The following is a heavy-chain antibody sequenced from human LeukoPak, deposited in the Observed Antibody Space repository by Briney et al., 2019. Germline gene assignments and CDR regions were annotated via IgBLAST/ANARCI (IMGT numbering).Heavy chain of an antibody. D-gene: IGHD3-22*01. V-gene: IGHV1-18*01. Sequence: ASVKVSCKASGYTFTIYGISWVRQAPGQGLEWMGWISAYNGNTNYAQKLQGRVTMTTDTSTSTAYMELRSLRSDDTAVYYCARCYAPYYYDSSGYYSVWGQGTLVTVSS. J-gene: IGHJ4*02. CDR2: ISAYNGNT. CDR3: ARCYAPYYYDSSGYYSV. CDR1: GYTFTIYG.